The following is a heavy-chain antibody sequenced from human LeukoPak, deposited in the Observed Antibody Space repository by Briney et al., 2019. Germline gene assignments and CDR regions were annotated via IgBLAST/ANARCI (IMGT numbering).Heavy chain of an antibody. Sequence: PGGSLRLSCAASGFTVSSNYMSWVRQAPGKGLEWVSVIYSGGSTYYADSVKGRFTISRDNSKSTLYLQMNSLRAEDTAVYYCATAVTNTRFDYWGQGSLVTVSS. J-gene: IGHJ4*02. CDR3: ATAVTNTRFDY. V-gene: IGHV3-53*01. CDR1: GFTVSSNY. CDR2: IYSGGST. D-gene: IGHD4-17*01.